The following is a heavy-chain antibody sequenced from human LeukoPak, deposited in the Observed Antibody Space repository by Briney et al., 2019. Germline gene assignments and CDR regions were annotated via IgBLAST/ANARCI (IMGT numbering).Heavy chain of an antibody. CDR3: ARERQDTVIHSGAFDI. Sequence: GGSLRLYCAASGFTFSNYFMHWLRQAPGKGLEWVTDIASDGSHTFYVESVKGRFTISRDNSKNTLYLQMNSLGPGDTAVYFCARERQDTVIHSGAFDIWGQGTMVTVSS. J-gene: IGHJ3*02. V-gene: IGHV3-30-3*01. D-gene: IGHD2-21*02. CDR2: IASDGSHT. CDR1: GFTFSNYF.